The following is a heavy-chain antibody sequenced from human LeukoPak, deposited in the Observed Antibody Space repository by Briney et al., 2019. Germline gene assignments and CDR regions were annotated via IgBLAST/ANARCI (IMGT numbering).Heavy chain of an antibody. V-gene: IGHV1-2*02. D-gene: IGHD3-3*01. CDR2: INPNSGGT. Sequence: ASVKVSCKASGYTFTGYYMHWVRQAPGQGLEWMGWINPNSGGTNYAQKFQGRVTMTRDTSISTAYMELSRLRSDDTAVYYCARVGSYDFWSGYYGYWGQGTLVTVSS. J-gene: IGHJ4*02. CDR1: GYTFTGYY. CDR3: ARVGSYDFWSGYYGY.